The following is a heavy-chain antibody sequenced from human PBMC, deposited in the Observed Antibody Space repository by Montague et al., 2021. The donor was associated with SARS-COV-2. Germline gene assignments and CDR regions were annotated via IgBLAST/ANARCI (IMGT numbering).Heavy chain of an antibody. V-gene: IGHV4-59*02. CDR1: GRSVSSYY. Sequence: SETLSLTCIVSGRSVSSYYQAWIRQAPVRGPVTLGYIYYTGSTNNNPSLRNRITISIDTSANQFSLKLRSVTPAATAVYYCVRDFYDTSDYFQGTFDVWGHGTVVSVSS. J-gene: IGHJ3*01. CDR2: IYYTGST. CDR3: VRDFYDTSDYFQGTFDV. D-gene: IGHD3-22*01.